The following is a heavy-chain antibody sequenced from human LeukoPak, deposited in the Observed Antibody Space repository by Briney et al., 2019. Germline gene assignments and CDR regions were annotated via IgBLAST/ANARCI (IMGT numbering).Heavy chain of an antibody. CDR1: GCTFSSYS. J-gene: IGHJ3*02. CDR2: ISSSGTTI. Sequence: GGSLRLSCAASGCTFSSYSMNWVRQAPGKGLEWVSYISSSGTTIYYADSVKGRFTISRDDAKNSLYLQMNSLRAEDTAVYYCVRDRAVSPFPPDAFDMWGQGTMVTVAS. D-gene: IGHD4-17*01. CDR3: VRDRAVSPFPPDAFDM. V-gene: IGHV3-48*01.